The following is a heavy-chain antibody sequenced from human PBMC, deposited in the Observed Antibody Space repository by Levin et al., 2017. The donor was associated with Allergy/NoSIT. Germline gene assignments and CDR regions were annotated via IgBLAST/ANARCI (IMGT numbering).Heavy chain of an antibody. V-gene: IGHV3-74*01. J-gene: IGHJ3*02. D-gene: IGHD3-3*01. CDR2: INSDGSST. CDR1: GFTFSSYW. CDR3: ARVTTRLLSPNDAFDS. Sequence: ETLSLTCAASGFTFSSYWMHWVRQAPGKGLVWVSRINSDGSSTSYADSVKGRFTISRDNAKNTLYLQMNSLRAEDTAVYYCARVTTRLLSPNDAFDSWGQGTMVTVSS.